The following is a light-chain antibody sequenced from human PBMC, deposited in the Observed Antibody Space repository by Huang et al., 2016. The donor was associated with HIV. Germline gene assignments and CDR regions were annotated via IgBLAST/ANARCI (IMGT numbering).Light chain of an antibody. CDR1: QSVSSY. V-gene: IGKV3-11*01. CDR3: QQRKDWYT. J-gene: IGKJ2*01. Sequence: EIVLTQSPATLSLSPGERATLSCRASQSVSSYLAWYQQKSGQAPRLLSYDASNRATGIPARVSGSGSGTDFTLTISSLQPEDFAVYFCQQRKDWYTFGQGTKLEIK. CDR2: DAS.